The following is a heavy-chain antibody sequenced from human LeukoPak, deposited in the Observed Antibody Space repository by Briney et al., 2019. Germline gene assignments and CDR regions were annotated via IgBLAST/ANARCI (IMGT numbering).Heavy chain of an antibody. CDR2: IIPIFGTA. CDR3: ARGNTAMAPYNWFDP. V-gene: IGHV1-69*06. Sequence: ASVKVSCKASGYTFTGYYMHWVRQAPGQGLEWMGGIIPIFGTANYAQKFQGRVTITADKSTSTAYMELSSLRSEDTAVYYCARGNTAMAPYNWFDPWGQGTLVTVSS. CDR1: GYTFTGYY. J-gene: IGHJ5*02. D-gene: IGHD5-18*01.